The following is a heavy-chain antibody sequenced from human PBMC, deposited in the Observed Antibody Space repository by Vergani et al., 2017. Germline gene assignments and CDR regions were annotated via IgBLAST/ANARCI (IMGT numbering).Heavy chain of an antibody. CDR1: GFTFSACP. J-gene: IGHJ6*02. Sequence: EVQLLQSGGGVIQPGGSVRLSCAASGFTFSACPMTWVRQAPGKGLEWVSAISARYPSTYYADSVKGRFTISRDNSKNMLYLQMNSLRAEDTAVYYCATXMRTTGTTAYGMDVWGQGTTVTVSS. V-gene: IGHV3-23*01. D-gene: IGHD1-1*01. CDR2: ISARYPST. CDR3: ATXMRTTGTTAYGMDV.